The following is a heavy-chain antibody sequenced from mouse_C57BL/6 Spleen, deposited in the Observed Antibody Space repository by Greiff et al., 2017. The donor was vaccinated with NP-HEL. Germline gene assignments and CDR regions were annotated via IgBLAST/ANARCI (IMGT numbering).Heavy chain of an antibody. CDR2: IDPSDSYT. CDR1: GYTFTSYW. CDR3: AIDDYYFDY. D-gene: IGHD2-4*01. J-gene: IGHJ2*01. V-gene: IGHV1-69*01. Sequence: VQLQQPGAELVMPGASVKLSCKASGYTFTSYWMHWVKQRPGQGLEWIGEIDPSDSYTNYNQKFKGKSTLTVDKSSSTAYMQLSSLTSEDSAVYYCAIDDYYFDYWGQGTTLTVSS.